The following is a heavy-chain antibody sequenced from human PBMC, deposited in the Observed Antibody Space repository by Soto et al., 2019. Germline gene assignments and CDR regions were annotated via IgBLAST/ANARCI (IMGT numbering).Heavy chain of an antibody. CDR1: GGSFSGYY. J-gene: IGHJ4*02. V-gene: IGHV4-34*01. CDR3: ARGPSPNYRRGYFDY. Sequence: SETLSLTCAVYGGSFSGYYWSWIRQPPGKGLEWIGEINHSGSTNYNPSLKSRVTISVDTSKNQFSLKLSSVTAADTAVYYCARGPSPNYRRGYFDYWGQGTLVTVSS. CDR2: INHSGST. D-gene: IGHD4-4*01.